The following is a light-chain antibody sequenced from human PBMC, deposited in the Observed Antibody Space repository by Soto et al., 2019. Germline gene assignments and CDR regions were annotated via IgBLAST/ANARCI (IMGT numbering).Light chain of an antibody. J-gene: IGLJ1*01. V-gene: IGLV1-51*01. CDR2: DDN. CDR1: SSNIGGNS. CDR3: GSWDSSMSAYV. Sequence: QSVLTQPPSVSAAPGQKVTISCSGSSSNIGGNSVCWYQQLPGTAPKLLIYDDNKRPSAIPDRFSGSKSGTSATLGITVFQTGDEADYYCGSWDSSMSAYVFGTGTKVTVL.